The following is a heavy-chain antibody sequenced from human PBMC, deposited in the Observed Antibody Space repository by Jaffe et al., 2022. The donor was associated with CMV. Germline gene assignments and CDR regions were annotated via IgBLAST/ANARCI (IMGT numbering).Heavy chain of an antibody. J-gene: IGHJ6*02. CDR2: IYYSGST. D-gene: IGHD6-19*01. Sequence: QLQLQESGPGLVKPSETLSLTCTVSGGSISSDGYYWGWIRQPPGKGLEWIGSIYYSGSTYYSSSLKSRVTISVDTSKNYFSLKLSSVTAADTAVYYCARHFSRGWPYHNGLDVWGQGTTVTVSS. CDR1: GGSISSDGYY. V-gene: IGHV4-39*01. CDR3: ARHFSRGWPYHNGLDV.